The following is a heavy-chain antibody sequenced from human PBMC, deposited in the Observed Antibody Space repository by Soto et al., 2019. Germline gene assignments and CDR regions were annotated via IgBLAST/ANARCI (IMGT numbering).Heavy chain of an antibody. Sequence: PGGSLRLSCAASGFTFSSYAMHWVRQAPGKGLEWVAVISYDGSNKYYADSVKGRFTISRDNSKNTLYLQMNSLRAEDTAVYYCARDLVTTDYYYYGMDVWGQGTTVTVSS. J-gene: IGHJ6*02. CDR2: ISYDGSNK. D-gene: IGHD4-17*01. CDR1: GFTFSSYA. CDR3: ARDLVTTDYYYYGMDV. V-gene: IGHV3-30-3*01.